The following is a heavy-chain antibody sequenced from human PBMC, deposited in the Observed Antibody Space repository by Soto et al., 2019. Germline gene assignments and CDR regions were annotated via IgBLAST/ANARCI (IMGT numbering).Heavy chain of an antibody. V-gene: IGHV1-3*01. J-gene: IGHJ3*02. D-gene: IGHD3-10*01. CDR2: INAGNGNT. Sequence: QVQLVQSGAEVKKPGASVKVSCKTSGYTFTTYPMHWVRQAPGQRLEWMGWINAGNGNTKYSQKFQGRVTITRDTSASTAYMELSSLRSEDTAVYYCARGLTMVRGLILDAFDMRGQGTMVTVSS. CDR3: ARGLTMVRGLILDAFDM. CDR1: GYTFTTYP.